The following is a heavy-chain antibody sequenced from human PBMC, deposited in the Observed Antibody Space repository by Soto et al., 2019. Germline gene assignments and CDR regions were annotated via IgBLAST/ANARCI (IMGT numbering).Heavy chain of an antibody. CDR2: INSDGSST. CDR1: GCTLSSYW. J-gene: IGHJ4*02. CDR3: VRTSLVVAAATREDY. Sequence: EVQLVESGGGLVQPGGSLRLSCAASGCTLSSYWMHWVRQAPGKGLVWVSRINSDGSSTSYADSVKGRFTISRDNAKNTLYLQMNILRAEDTAVYYCVRTSLVVAAATREDYWGQGTLVTVSS. D-gene: IGHD2-15*01. V-gene: IGHV3-74*01.